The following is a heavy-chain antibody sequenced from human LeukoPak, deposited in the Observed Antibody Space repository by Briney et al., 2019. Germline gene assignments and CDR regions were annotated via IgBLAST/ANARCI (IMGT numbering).Heavy chain of an antibody. J-gene: IGHJ3*01. V-gene: IGHV4-59*01. CDR3: ARGRRSGSRHDALDV. D-gene: IGHD6-13*01. Sequence: PSETLSLTCSVSGGSIGTYYWTWIRQPPGKGLEWMGYIDYSESTSYNPSLKSRVTISLDTSRNQFSLKLSSVTAVDTAVYYCARGRRSGSRHDALDVWGQGTMVTVSS. CDR2: IDYSEST. CDR1: GGSIGTYY.